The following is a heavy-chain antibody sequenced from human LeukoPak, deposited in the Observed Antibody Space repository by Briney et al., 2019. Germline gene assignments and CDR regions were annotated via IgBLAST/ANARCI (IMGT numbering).Heavy chain of an antibody. J-gene: IGHJ3*02. CDR2: IYYSGST. D-gene: IGHD6-25*01. CDR1: GGSISSYY. CDR3: ARVGRGDAFDI. Sequence: PSETLSLTCTVSGGSISSYYWSWIRQPPGKGLEWIGYIYYSGSTNYNPSLKSRVTISVDTPKNQFSLKLSSVTAADTAVYYCARVGRGDAFDIWGQGTMVTVSS. V-gene: IGHV4-59*01.